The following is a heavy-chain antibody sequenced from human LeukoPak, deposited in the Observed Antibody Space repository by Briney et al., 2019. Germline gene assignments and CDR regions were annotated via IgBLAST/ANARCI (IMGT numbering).Heavy chain of an antibody. CDR1: GGSISNYY. CDR3: ARIKGLHSSPTHYYYMDV. V-gene: IGHV4-59*01. CDR2: MYYSGST. D-gene: IGHD6-13*01. Sequence: SETLSLTCTVSGGSISNYYWTWIRQPPGKGLEWIAYMYYSGSTNYNPSLKSRATISVDTSKNQFSLKLSSVTVADTAVYYCARIKGLHSSPTHYYYMDVWGKGTTVTVSS. J-gene: IGHJ6*03.